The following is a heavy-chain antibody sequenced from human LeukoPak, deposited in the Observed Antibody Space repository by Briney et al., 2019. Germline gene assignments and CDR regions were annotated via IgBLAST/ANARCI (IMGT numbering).Heavy chain of an antibody. CDR3: ARGYSNSWYYFDY. Sequence: SETLSLTCTVSGGSVSSTMYYWSWIRQPPGKGLEWIGYIYSTGRSNYSPSLESRVTISIDTSKSHFSLKLTSVTAADTAVYYCARGYSNSWYYFDYWGQVTLVTVSS. D-gene: IGHD6-13*01. J-gene: IGHJ4*02. CDR1: GGSVSSTMYY. V-gene: IGHV4-61*03. CDR2: IYSTGRS.